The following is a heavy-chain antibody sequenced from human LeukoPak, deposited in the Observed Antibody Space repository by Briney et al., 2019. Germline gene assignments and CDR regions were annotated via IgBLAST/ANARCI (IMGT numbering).Heavy chain of an antibody. Sequence: GESLKISCKGSGYSFTTYWIGWVRQMPGKGLELLGVIYPGDSDTRYSPSFQGQVTISADKSISTAYLQWSSLKASDTAMYYCARGATDAFDIWGQGTMVTVSS. D-gene: IGHD1-26*01. CDR2: IYPGDSDT. CDR3: ARGATDAFDI. J-gene: IGHJ3*02. V-gene: IGHV5-51*01. CDR1: GYSFTTYW.